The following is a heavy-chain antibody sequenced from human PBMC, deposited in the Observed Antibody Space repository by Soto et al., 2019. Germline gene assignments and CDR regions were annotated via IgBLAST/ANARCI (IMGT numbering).Heavy chain of an antibody. J-gene: IGHJ6*02. V-gene: IGHV5-51*01. CDR1: GYSFTNYW. CDR3: ARGWVTLDYDFWSGYYTDAKYYYGMDV. CDR2: IYPGDSDT. Sequence: GESLKISCKGSGYSFTNYWIGWVRQMPGKGLEWMGIIYPGDSDTRYSPSFQGQVTISADKSISTAYLQWSSLKASDTAMYYCARGWVTLDYDFWSGYYTDAKYYYGMDVWGQGTTVTVSS. D-gene: IGHD3-3*01.